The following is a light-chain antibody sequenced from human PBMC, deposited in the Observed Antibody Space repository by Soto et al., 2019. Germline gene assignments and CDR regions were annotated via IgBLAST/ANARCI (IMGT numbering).Light chain of an antibody. J-gene: IGKJ1*01. V-gene: IGKV4-1*01. CDR3: QQYYGFPWT. CDR2: WAS. Sequence: DIVMTQSPDSLAVSLGERATINCKSSQDLLLNSNNKNLLAWYQHKPGQPPKLLIYWASTRESGVPDRFSGSGSGTDFTLTISSLQAEDVAVYYCQQYYGFPWTFGQGTKVDIK. CDR1: QDLLLNSNNKNL.